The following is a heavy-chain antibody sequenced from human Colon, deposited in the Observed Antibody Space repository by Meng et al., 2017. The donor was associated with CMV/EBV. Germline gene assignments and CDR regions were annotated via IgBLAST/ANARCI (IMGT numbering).Heavy chain of an antibody. CDR1: GFTFSSYG. CDR3: GKQLAAAGLCIDY. J-gene: IGHJ4*02. V-gene: IGHV3-23*03. D-gene: IGHD6-13*01. Sequence: GGSLRLSCAASGFTFSSYGMHWVRQAPGKGLEWVSVIYSGGSTTSYADSVKGRFTISRDNSRNMVYLQMNSLRAEDTAVYYCGKQLAAAGLCIDYWGQGTLVTVSS. CDR2: IYSGGSTT.